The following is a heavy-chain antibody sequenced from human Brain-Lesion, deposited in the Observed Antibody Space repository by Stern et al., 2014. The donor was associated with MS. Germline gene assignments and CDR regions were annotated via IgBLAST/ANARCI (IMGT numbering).Heavy chain of an antibody. CDR2: IFSTGET. J-gene: IGHJ4*02. Sequence: QVTLRESGPVLVKPTETLTLTCSVSGFSLSNAAMGVSWIRQPPGKALECLAHIFSTGETAYSTSLKSRLTISKDTSRSQVVLTMTNMDPVDTATYSGGICFAGYYDSWGQGTLVTVS. CDR1: GFSLSNAAMG. V-gene: IGHV2-26*01. D-gene: IGHD2-15*01. CDR3: GICFAGYYDS.